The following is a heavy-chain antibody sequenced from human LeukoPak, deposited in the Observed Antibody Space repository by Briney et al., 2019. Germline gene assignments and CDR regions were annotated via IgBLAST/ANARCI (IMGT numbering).Heavy chain of an antibody. CDR1: GFTFSSHP. Sequence: GGSLRLSCAASGFTFSSHPMHWVRQAPGKGLEYVSAISFDGGSTYYADSVKGRFTISRDNSKNTLYLQMSSLRVEDTAVYYCVKALYDSGGYYYAYWGQGTLVTVSS. CDR3: VKALYDSGGYYYAY. D-gene: IGHD3-22*01. CDR2: ISFDGGST. V-gene: IGHV3-64D*06. J-gene: IGHJ4*02.